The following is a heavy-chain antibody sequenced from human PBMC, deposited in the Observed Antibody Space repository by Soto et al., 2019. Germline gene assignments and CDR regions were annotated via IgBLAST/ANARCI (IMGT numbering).Heavy chain of an antibody. CDR1: DGSISTYDW. CDR2: MFHSGGA. V-gene: IGHV4-4*02. D-gene: IGHD5-18*01. Sequence: SETLSLTCVVSDGSISTYDWWTWVRQPPGKGLEWIGKMFHSGGADYSPSLKSRVTISADSSKNHFSLRLTAVTAADTAVYYCARDIRGYSRAFDYWGQGTLVT. J-gene: IGHJ4*02. CDR3: ARDIRGYSRAFDY.